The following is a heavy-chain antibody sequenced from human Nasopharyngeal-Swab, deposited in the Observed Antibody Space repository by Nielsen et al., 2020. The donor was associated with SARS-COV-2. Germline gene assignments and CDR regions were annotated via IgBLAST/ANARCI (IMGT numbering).Heavy chain of an antibody. CDR2: ISYDGSNK. CDR3: ARDLGGYFDH. V-gene: IGHV3-30*01. CDR1: GFTFSSYA. J-gene: IGHJ4*02. Sequence: GGSLRLSCAASGFTFSSYAMHWVRQAPGKGLEGVAVISYDGSNKYYADSVKGRFTISRDNSRNTLYLKMNSLRAEDTAVYYCARDLGGYFDHWGQGTLVTVSS. D-gene: IGHD3-16*01.